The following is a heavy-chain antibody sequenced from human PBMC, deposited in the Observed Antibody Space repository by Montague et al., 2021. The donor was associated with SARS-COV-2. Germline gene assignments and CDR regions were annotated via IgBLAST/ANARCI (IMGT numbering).Heavy chain of an antibody. J-gene: IGHJ4*02. CDR1: GFIFSSYG. Sequence: SRSLSLSASGFIFSSYGMHWVRQAPGKGLEWVAHIWYDGSNGNYVDSVKGRFTISRDNFKNTLYLQMNSLRAEDTAIYYCARGSVGGYYFDYWGQGTLVTVSS. V-gene: IGHV3-33*01. D-gene: IGHD1-26*01. CDR3: ARGSVGGYYFDY. CDR2: IWYDGSNG.